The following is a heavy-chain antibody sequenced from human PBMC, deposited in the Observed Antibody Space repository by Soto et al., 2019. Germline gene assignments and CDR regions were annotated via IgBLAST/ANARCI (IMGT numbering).Heavy chain of an antibody. CDR3: ARGVVVPAVGYYFDY. CDR1: GFTVSSNY. D-gene: IGHD2-2*01. Sequence: GGSLRLSCAASGFTVSSNYMSWVRQAPGKGLEWVPVIYSGGSTYYADSVKGRFTISRDNSKNTLYLQMNSLRAEDTAVYYCARGVVVPAVGYYFDYWGQGTLVTVSS. J-gene: IGHJ4*02. V-gene: IGHV3-66*01. CDR2: IYSGGST.